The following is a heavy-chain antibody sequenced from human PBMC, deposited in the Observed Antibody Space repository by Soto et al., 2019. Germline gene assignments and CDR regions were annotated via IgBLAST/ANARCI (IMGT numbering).Heavy chain of an antibody. D-gene: IGHD5-18*01. CDR1: GYTFTGYY. J-gene: IGHJ3*02. CDR2: INPNSGGT. CDR3: ARKTSMVPSPFDI. V-gene: IGHV1-2*04. Sequence: GASVKVSCKASGYTFTGYYMHWVRQAPGQGLEWMGWINPNSGGTNYAQKFQGWVTMTRDTSISTAYMELSRLRSDDTAVYYCARKTSMVPSPFDIWGQGTMVTVSS.